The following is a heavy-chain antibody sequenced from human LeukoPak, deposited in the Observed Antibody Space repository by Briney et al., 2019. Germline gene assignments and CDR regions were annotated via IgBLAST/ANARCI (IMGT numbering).Heavy chain of an antibody. CDR3: ARGGSSSFSFDY. J-gene: IGHJ4*02. CDR1: GFTFSSYS. CDR2: ISSSSSYI. V-gene: IGHV3-21*01. D-gene: IGHD6-13*01. Sequence: GGSLRLSCAASGFTFSSYSMNWVRQAPGKGLQWDSSISSSSSYIYYADSVKGRFTISRDNAKNSLYLQMNSLRAEDTAVYYCARGGSSSFSFDYWGQGTLVTVSS.